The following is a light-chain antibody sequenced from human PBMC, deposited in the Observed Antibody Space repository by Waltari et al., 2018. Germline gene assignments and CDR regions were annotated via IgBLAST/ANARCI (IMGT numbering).Light chain of an antibody. V-gene: IGLV1-44*01. Sequence: QSVLTQPPSASGTPGQRVTMSCSGSRSNIGRNTVTGYQQLPGTAPKLLIYIDNQRPSGVPDRFSGSRSGTSASLAISGLQSEDEADYHCATWDDSLNAWVFGGGTKLTVL. CDR2: IDN. J-gene: IGLJ3*02. CDR3: ATWDDSLNAWV. CDR1: RSNIGRNT.